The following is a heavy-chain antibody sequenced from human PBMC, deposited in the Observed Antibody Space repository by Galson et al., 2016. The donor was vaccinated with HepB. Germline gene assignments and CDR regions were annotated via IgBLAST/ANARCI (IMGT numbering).Heavy chain of an antibody. V-gene: IGHV1-2*02. CDR1: GYTFTGYY. CDR3: ARVLLVQQLVRPLPTGLFDY. CDR2: INPNSVVT. Sequence: SVKVSCKASGYTFTGYYIHWVRQAPGRGLEWMGWINPNSVVTNYGQKFQGRVTMTRDTSISTAYMELTRLTSDDTAVYYCARVLLVQQLVRPLPTGLFDYWGQGTLVTVSS. D-gene: IGHD6-13*01. J-gene: IGHJ4*02.